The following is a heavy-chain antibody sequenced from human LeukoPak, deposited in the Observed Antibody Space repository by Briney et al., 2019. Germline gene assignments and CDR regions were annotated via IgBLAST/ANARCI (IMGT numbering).Heavy chain of an antibody. CDR1: GGSISSGDYY. CDR3: ARGTIAVAGVFDC. Sequence: PSETLSLTCTVSGGSISSGDYYWSWIRQPPGKGLEWIGYIYYSGSTYYNPSLKSRVTISVDTSKNQFSLKLTSVTAADTAVYYCARGTIAVAGVFDCWGQGTLVSVSS. V-gene: IGHV4-30-4*02. J-gene: IGHJ4*02. D-gene: IGHD6-19*01. CDR2: IYYSGST.